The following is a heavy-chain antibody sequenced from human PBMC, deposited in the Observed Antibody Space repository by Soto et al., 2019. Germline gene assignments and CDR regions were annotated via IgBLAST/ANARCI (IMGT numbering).Heavy chain of an antibody. CDR1: GFTFSSYA. J-gene: IGHJ5*02. V-gene: IGHV3-23*01. CDR3: AKRNWEGCSSISCYVYDH. D-gene: IGHD2-2*01. CDR2: ISGSVGST. Sequence: EVQLLESGGGLVQPGGSLRLSCAASGFTFSSYAMSWVRQAPGKGLEWVSGISGSVGSTDYADSVKGRFTISRDNFKNTLDLQMNSLRADDTAVYYCAKRNWEGCSSISCYVYDHWGQGTLVTVS.